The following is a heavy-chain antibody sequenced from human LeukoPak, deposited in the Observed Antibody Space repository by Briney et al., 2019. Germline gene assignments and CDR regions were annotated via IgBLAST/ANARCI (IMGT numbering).Heavy chain of an antibody. CDR1: GYSFNIFG. J-gene: IGHJ4*02. V-gene: IGHV1-18*01. Sequence: ASVEVSCKASGYSFNIFGMSWVRQAPGQGLEWMGWISAYNGKTHFAQKFQGRVTMTTDASTSTAYMKLSSLTSDDTAVYYCARYFGSGTSDYWRQGTLVTVSS. CDR2: ISAYNGKT. D-gene: IGHD3-10*01. CDR3: ARYFGSGTSDY.